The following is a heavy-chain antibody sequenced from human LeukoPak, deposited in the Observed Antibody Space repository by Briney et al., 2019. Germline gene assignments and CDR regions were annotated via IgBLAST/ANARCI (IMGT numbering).Heavy chain of an antibody. Sequence: GGSLRLSCAASGFTFSSYSMNWVRQAPGKGLEWVSYISSRNSTIYYADSVKGRFTVSRDNSKTTMFLQMNSLRVEDTALYYCARGARLQPMGEFWGQGTLVTVSS. CDR1: GFTFSSYS. J-gene: IGHJ4*02. CDR3: ARGARLQPMGEF. D-gene: IGHD4-11*01. CDR2: ISSRNSTI. V-gene: IGHV3-48*01.